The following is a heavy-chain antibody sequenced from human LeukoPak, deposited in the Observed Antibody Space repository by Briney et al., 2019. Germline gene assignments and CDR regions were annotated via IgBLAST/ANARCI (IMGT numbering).Heavy chain of an antibody. CDR1: GGSISSYY. CDR3: ARDRPTPENYDFWSGYYTDYYYYMDV. CDR2: IYYSGST. J-gene: IGHJ6*03. Sequence: PSETLSLTCTVSGGSISSYYWSWIRQPPGKGLEWIGYIYYSGSTNYNPSLKSRVTISVDTSKNQFSLKLSSVTAADTAVYYCARDRPTPENYDFWSGYYTDYYYYMDVWGKGTTVTVSS. D-gene: IGHD3-3*01. V-gene: IGHV4-59*01.